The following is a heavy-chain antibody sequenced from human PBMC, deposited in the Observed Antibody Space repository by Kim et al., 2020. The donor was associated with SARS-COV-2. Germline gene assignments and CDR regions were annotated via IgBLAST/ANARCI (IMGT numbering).Heavy chain of an antibody. CDR1: GFTFSGSA. V-gene: IGHV3-73*01. CDR2: IRSKANSYAT. Sequence: GGSLRLSCAASGFTFSGSAMHWVRQASGKGLEWVGRIRSKANSYATAYAASVKGRFTISRDDSKNTAYLQMNSLKTEDTAVYYCTRVCTYYYGSGYGMDVWGQGTTVTVSS. J-gene: IGHJ6*02. D-gene: IGHD3-10*01. CDR3: TRVCTYYYGSGYGMDV.